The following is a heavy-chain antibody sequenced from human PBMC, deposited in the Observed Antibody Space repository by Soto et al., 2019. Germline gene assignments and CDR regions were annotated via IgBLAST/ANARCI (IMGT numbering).Heavy chain of an antibody. CDR2: IRSKAYGGTT. D-gene: IGHD2-2*01. Sequence: PGGSLRLSCTASGFTFGDYAMSWFRQAPGKGLEWVGFIRSKAYGGTTEYAASVKGRFTISRDDSKSIAYLQMNSLKTEDTAVYYCTRDDDCSSTSCYAFYWGQGTLVTVSS. CDR1: GFTFGDYA. J-gene: IGHJ4*02. CDR3: TRDDDCSSTSCYAFY. V-gene: IGHV3-49*03.